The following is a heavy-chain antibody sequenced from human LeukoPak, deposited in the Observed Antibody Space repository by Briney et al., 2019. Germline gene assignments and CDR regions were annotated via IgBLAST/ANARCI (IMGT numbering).Heavy chain of an antibody. CDR3: AREGRMAAAGHFFDY. CDR1: GFTFSSYE. V-gene: IGHV3-53*04. J-gene: IGHJ4*02. D-gene: IGHD6-13*01. Sequence: GGSLRLSCAASGFTFSSYEMNWVRQAPGKGLEWVSVIYSGGSTYYADSVKGRFTISRHNSKNTLYLQMNSLRVEDTAVYYCAREGRMAAAGHFFDYWGQGTLVTVSS. CDR2: IYSGGST.